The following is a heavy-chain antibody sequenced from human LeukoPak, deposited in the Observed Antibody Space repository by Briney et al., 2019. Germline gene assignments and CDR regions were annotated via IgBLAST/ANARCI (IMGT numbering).Heavy chain of an antibody. CDR2: IHHSGSS. V-gene: IGHV4-28*06. CDR1: GYSISSNNW. J-gene: IGHJ4*02. D-gene: IGHD6-13*01. Sequence: SETLSLTCGVPGYSISSNNWWGWVRQPPGKGLEWIGYIHHSGSSKYNLSLKNRVTMSLDTSKNQVSLKLSSVTALDTAVYYCARDQEDSSSWPYWGQGTLVTVSS. CDR3: ARDQEDSSSWPY.